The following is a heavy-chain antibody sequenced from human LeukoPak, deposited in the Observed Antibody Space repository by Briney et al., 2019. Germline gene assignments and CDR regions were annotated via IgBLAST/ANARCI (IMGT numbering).Heavy chain of an antibody. J-gene: IGHJ4*02. Sequence: SETLSLTCTVSSGSIRSGNYYWGWIRQPPEKGLEWIGSIYYTESTSYNPSLKSRVTISLDTSKNQFSLKLSSVTAADTAVYYCARQKQYGDPRWFDYWGQGTLVTVSS. CDR1: SGSIRSGNYY. CDR3: ARQKQYGDPRWFDY. V-gene: IGHV4-39*01. D-gene: IGHD4-17*01. CDR2: IYYTEST.